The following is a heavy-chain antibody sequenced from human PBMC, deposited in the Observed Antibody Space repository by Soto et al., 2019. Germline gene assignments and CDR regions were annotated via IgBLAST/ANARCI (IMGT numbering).Heavy chain of an antibody. J-gene: IGHJ5*02. CDR3: ARVKLEVVVAAKNWFDP. CDR2: IYYSGST. CDR1: GGTISGGGYY. D-gene: IGHD2-15*01. Sequence: SETLPLPCTVSGGTISGGGYYCSWISQHPGKGLEWIGYIYYSGSTYYNPSLKSRVTISVDTSKNQFSLKLSSVTAADTAVYYCARVKLEVVVAAKNWFDPWGQGTLVTVSS. V-gene: IGHV4-31*03.